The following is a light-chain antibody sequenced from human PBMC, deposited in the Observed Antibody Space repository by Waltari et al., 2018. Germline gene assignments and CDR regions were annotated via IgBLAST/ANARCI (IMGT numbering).Light chain of an antibody. Sequence: QSVLTQPPSVSGAPGQRVTIPCTGRRSNIGAGCDVPWYQHLPGAAPKPPLYGSTYRPAGVPDRFSGSKSGTSASLAINGVQAEDEADYYCQSYDSSLSAAVFGGGTKLTV. CDR3: QSYDSSLSAAV. CDR1: RSNIGAGCD. J-gene: IGLJ3*02. CDR2: GST. V-gene: IGLV1-40*01.